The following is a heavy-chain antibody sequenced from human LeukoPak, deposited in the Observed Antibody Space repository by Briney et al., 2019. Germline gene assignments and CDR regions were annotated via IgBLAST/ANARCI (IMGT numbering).Heavy chain of an antibody. D-gene: IGHD3-22*01. Sequence: GGSLRLSCAASEFTFNNYAVSWVRQAPGQGLEWVSSISGSGGSTYYADSVKGRFTISRDNSKNTLYLQMNSLRPEDTAVYYCAKDADYYDSSGYYPPDYWGQGTLVTVSS. V-gene: IGHV3-23*01. J-gene: IGHJ4*02. CDR1: EFTFNNYA. CDR3: AKDADYYDSSGYYPPDY. CDR2: ISGSGGST.